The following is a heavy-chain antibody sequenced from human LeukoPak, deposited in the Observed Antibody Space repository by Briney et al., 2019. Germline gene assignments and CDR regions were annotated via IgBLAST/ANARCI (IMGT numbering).Heavy chain of an antibody. Sequence: PGGSLRLSCAASGFTFSSYAMSRVRQAPGKGLEWVSATSGSGGSTYYADSVKGRFTISRDNSKNTLYLQMSSLRAEDTAVYYCAKHLGSSWVIFDYWGQGTLVTVSS. CDR3: AKHLGSSWVIFDY. D-gene: IGHD6-13*01. CDR1: GFTFSSYA. J-gene: IGHJ4*02. V-gene: IGHV3-23*01. CDR2: TSGSGGST.